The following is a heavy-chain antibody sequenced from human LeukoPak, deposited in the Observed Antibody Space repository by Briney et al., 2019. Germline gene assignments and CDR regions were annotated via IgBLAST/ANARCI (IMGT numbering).Heavy chain of an antibody. CDR1: GYSINNYW. CDR2: IYPGDSDT. Sequence: GESLKISCKGSGYSINNYWIGWVRQMPGKGLEWMGIIYPGDSDTGYSPSFQGQVTISADKSISTAYLQWSSLKASDTAMYYCARRHGYSYGYNWFDPWGQGTLVTVSS. CDR3: ARRHGYSYGYNWFDP. J-gene: IGHJ5*02. V-gene: IGHV5-51*01. D-gene: IGHD5-18*01.